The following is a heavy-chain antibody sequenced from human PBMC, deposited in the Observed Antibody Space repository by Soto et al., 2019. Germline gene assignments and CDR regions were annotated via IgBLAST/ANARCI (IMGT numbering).Heavy chain of an antibody. V-gene: IGHV3-30-3*01. J-gene: IGHJ4*02. CDR3: ARDPDSSGYYQYYFDY. CDR2: ISYDGSNK. CDR1: GFTFSSYA. Sequence: QVQLVESGGGVVQPGRSLRLSCAASGFTFSSYAMHWVRQAPGKGLEWVAVISYDGSNKYYADSVKARFTISRDNSKNTLYLQMNSLRAEDTAVYYCARDPDSSGYYQYYFDYWGQGTLVTVSS. D-gene: IGHD3-22*01.